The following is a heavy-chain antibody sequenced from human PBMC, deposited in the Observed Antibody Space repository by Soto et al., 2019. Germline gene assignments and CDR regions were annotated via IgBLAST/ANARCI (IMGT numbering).Heavy chain of an antibody. CDR1: GFSLSTSGMC. V-gene: IGHV2-70*01. D-gene: IGHD3-9*01. J-gene: IGHJ4*02. Sequence: SGPTLVNPTQTLTLTCTFSGFSLSTSGMCVSWIRQPPGKALEWLALIDWDDDKYYSTSLKTRLTISKDTSKNQVVLTMTNMDPVDTATYYCARIKYDILTGYATFDYWGQGTPVTVSS. CDR3: ARIKYDILTGYATFDY. CDR2: IDWDDDK.